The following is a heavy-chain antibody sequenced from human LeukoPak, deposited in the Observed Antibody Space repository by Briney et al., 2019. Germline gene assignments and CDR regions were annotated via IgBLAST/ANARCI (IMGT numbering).Heavy chain of an antibody. Sequence: ASVKVSCKASGGTFSSYAISWARQAPGQGLEWMGGIIPIFGTANYAQKFQGRVTITTDESTSTAYMGLSSLRSEDTAVYYCARKYCSSTSCYENGFDYWGQGTLVTVSS. J-gene: IGHJ4*02. CDR3: ARKYCSSTSCYENGFDY. V-gene: IGHV1-69*05. D-gene: IGHD2-2*01. CDR2: IIPIFGTA. CDR1: GGTFSSYA.